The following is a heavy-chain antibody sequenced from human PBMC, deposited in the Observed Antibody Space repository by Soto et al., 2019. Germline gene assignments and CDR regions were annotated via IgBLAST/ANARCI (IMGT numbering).Heavy chain of an antibody. CDR2: ISGSGGST. D-gene: IGHD3-22*01. J-gene: IGHJ5*02. Sequence: PGGSLRLSCAASGFTFSSYAMSWVRHAPGNGLEWVSAISGSGGSTYYADSVKGRFTISRDNSKNTLYLQMNSLRAEDTAVYYCAKDRYYDSSDASTGFAPWGQGPLVTVSS. CDR1: GFTFSSYA. CDR3: AKDRYYDSSDASTGFAP. V-gene: IGHV3-23*01.